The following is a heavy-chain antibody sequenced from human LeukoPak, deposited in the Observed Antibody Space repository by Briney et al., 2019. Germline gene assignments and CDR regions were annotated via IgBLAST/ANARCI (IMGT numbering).Heavy chain of an antibody. J-gene: IGHJ4*02. V-gene: IGHV1-24*01. CDR3: ATGPSMVRGAFDY. D-gene: IGHD3-10*01. CDR1: GYTLTELS. Sequence: ASVKVSCKVSGYTLTELSTHWVRQAPGKGLEWMGGFDPEDGETIYAQKFQGRVTMTEDTSTDTAYMELSSLRSEDTAVYYCATGPSMVRGAFDYWGQGTLVTVSS. CDR2: FDPEDGET.